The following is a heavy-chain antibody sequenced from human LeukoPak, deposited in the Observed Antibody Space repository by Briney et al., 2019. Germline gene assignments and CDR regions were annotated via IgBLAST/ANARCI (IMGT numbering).Heavy chain of an antibody. CDR1: GFTFSSYA. CDR3: AKELAVTTSLSYYGMDV. J-gene: IGHJ6*02. V-gene: IGHV3-23*01. Sequence: GGSLRLSCAASGFTFSSYAMSWVRQAPGKGLEWVLASSGSGGSTYYADSVKGRFTISRDNSKNTLYLQMNSLRAEDTAVYYCAKELAVTTSLSYYGMDVWGQGTTVTVSS. CDR2: SSGSGGST. D-gene: IGHD4-17*01.